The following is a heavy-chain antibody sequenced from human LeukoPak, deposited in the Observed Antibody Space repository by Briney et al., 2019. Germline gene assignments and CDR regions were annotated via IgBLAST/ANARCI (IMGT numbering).Heavy chain of an antibody. CDR3: AREVPSQSDY. CDR1: RFTFSSYW. J-gene: IGHJ4*02. CDR2: IKQDGSEK. Sequence: VRSLRLSCAASRFTFSSYWMSWVHQATGKGLGWVANIKQDGSEKYYVDSVKGRFTISRDNAKNSLYLQMNSLRAEDTAVYYCAREVPSQSDYWGQGTLVTVCS. V-gene: IGHV3-7*01.